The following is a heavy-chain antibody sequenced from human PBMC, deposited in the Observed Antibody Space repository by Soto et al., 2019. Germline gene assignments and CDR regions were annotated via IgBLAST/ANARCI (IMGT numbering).Heavy chain of an antibody. V-gene: IGHV3-30*18. CDR3: AKGGYSYGYLYYYYYGMDV. CDR1: GFTFSSYG. CDR2: ISYDGSNK. D-gene: IGHD5-18*01. Sequence: GGSLRLSCAASGFTFSSYGMHWVRQAPGKGLEWVAVISYDGSNKYYADSVKGRFTISRDNSKNTLYLQMNSLRAEDTAVYYCAKGGYSYGYLYYYYYGMDVWGQGTTVTVSS. J-gene: IGHJ6*02.